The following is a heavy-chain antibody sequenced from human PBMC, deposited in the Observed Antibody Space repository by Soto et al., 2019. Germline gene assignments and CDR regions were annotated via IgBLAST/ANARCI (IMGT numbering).Heavy chain of an antibody. J-gene: IGHJ4*02. Sequence: QITLKESGPTLVKPTETLTLTCTLSGFSINTGGVGVGWIRQPPGKAPEWLALLYWNDDEWYSPSLRYRLSVPRDTSKKQGVRTMPHINPGDTGTYFCAKRRALRNNLFFDRGAQGALVTVSS. CDR2: LYWNDDE. CDR1: GFSINTGGVG. V-gene: IGHV2-5*01. CDR3: AKRRALRNNLFFDR. D-gene: IGHD2-15*01.